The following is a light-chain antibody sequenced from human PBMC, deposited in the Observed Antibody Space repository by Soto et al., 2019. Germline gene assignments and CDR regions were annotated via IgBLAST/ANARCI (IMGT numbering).Light chain of an antibody. CDR2: EVS. CDR1: QSLLHITGVTF. J-gene: IGKJ5*01. CDR3: MQSTQRPPT. Sequence: DVVMTQTPLSLSVAPGQPASISCKSSQSLLHITGVTFLFCYLQKPGQSPQLLIYEVSTRVSGGPDRFSGSGSVTDFTLEISRVETDDVVIYYCMQSTQRPPTFGQGTRLGIE. V-gene: IGKV2D-29*02.